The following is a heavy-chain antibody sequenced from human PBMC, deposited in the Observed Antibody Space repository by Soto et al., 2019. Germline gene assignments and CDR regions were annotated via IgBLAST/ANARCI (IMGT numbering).Heavy chain of an antibody. J-gene: IGHJ4*02. CDR2: IYYSGGT. Sequence: QVQLQESGPGLVKPSQTLSLTCTVSGGSISSGDYYWSWIRQPPGKGLEWIGYIYYSGGTYYNPSLKSRVTISVVSSKNQFSLKLSSVTAADTAVYYCARETVDGPEYYFDYWGQGTLVTVSS. CDR3: ARETVDGPEYYFDY. CDR1: GGSISSGDYY. D-gene: IGHD2-15*01. V-gene: IGHV4-30-4*01.